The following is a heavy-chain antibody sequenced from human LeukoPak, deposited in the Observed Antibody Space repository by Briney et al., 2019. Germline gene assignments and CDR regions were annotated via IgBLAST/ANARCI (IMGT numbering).Heavy chain of an antibody. V-gene: IGHV6-1*01. CDR2: TYYRSTWYN. CDR1: GDSVSSNSVT. D-gene: IGHD2-2*01. J-gene: IGHJ5*02. Sequence: SQTLSLTCAISGDSVSSNSVTWNWIRQSPSRDLEWLGRTYYRSTWYNDYAVSVRGRITVNPDTSKNQFSLHLNSVTPEDTAVYYCARRLTQYDCFDPWGQGMLVTVSS. CDR3: ARRLTQYDCFDP.